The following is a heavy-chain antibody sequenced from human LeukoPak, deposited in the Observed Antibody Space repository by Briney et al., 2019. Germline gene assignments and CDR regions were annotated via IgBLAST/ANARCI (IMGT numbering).Heavy chain of an antibody. CDR2: IKQDGSEK. J-gene: IGHJ4*02. V-gene: IGHV3-7*01. CDR1: GFTFSSYW. Sequence: GGSLRLSCAASGFTFSSYWTSWVRQAPGKGLEWVANIKQDGSEKYYVDSVKGRFTISRDNAKNSLYLQMNSLRAEDTAVYYCARDFGDSSSWYDYWGQGTLVTVSS. CDR3: ARDFGDSSSWYDY. D-gene: IGHD6-13*01.